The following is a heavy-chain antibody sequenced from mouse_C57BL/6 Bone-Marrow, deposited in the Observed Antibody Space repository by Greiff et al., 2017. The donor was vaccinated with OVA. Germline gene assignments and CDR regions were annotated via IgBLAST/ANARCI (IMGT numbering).Heavy chain of an antibody. CDR3: ARYKGRVAVDYFDY. CDR2: IRNKPNGSTT. CDR1: GFSFTNYY. J-gene: IGHJ2*01. Sequence: EVKLMESGGGLVQPGDSLSLSCADSGFSFTNYYMSWVRQPPGKALEWLAFIRNKPNGSTTEYSASVKGRFTISRDNSQSILYLQMNALRAEDSATYYCARYKGRVAVDYFDYWGQGTALTVSS. D-gene: IGHD1-1*01. V-gene: IGHV7-3*01.